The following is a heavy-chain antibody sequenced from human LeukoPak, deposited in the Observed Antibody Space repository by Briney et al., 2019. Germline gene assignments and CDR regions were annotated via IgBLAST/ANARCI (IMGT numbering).Heavy chain of an antibody. CDR1: GGSFSGYY. V-gene: IGHV4-34*01. D-gene: IGHD3-3*01. CDR2: INHSGST. Sequence: SETLSLTCAVYGGSFSGYYWSWIRQPPGKGLEWIGEINHSGSTNYNPSLKSRVTISVDTSKNQFSLKLSSVTAADTAVYYCARAPYDFWSGRHYNYYGMDVWGQGTTVTVPS. J-gene: IGHJ6*02. CDR3: ARAPYDFWSGRHYNYYGMDV.